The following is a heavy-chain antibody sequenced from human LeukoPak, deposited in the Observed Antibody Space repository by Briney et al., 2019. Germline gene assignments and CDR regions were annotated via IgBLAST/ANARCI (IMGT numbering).Heavy chain of an antibody. CDR3: ARESGYSGYDSFDY. Sequence: GASVKVSCKASGGTFSSYAISWVRQAPGQGHEWMGGIIPIFGTANYAQKFQGRVTITADKSTSTAYMELSSLRSEDTAVYYCARESGYSGYDSFDYWGQGTLVTVSS. D-gene: IGHD5-12*01. CDR1: GGTFSSYA. J-gene: IGHJ4*02. CDR2: IIPIFGTA. V-gene: IGHV1-69*06.